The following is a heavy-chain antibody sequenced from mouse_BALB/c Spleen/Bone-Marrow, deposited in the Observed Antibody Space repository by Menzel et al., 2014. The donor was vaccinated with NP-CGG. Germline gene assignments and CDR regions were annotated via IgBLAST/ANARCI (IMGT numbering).Heavy chain of an antibody. Sequence: QVQLQQSGAELASPGASVKMSCKASGYTFTDYTIQWVKQRPEQGLEWIGYVNHRSGYANYNQKFKDKATVTADKSSSTAFMQQSSLTSEDSAVYYCARPKGFALDYWGQGTALTVSS. CDR3: ARPKGFALDY. CDR2: VNHRSGYA. J-gene: IGHJ2*01. CDR1: GYTFTDYT. V-gene: IGHV1-4*01.